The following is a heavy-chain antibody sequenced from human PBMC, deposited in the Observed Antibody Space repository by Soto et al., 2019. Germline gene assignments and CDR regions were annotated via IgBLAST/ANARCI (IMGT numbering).Heavy chain of an antibody. CDR3: ARWGTTGGLDV. J-gene: IGHJ1*01. Sequence: QVKLVESGGGVVQPGTSLRVSCVGSGFTFRSYVIHWVRQAPGKGLGWVALTSYDGSDKYYGDSVRGRFTISRDNSRNTVDLQMDSLRLDDTALYYCARWGTTGGLDVWGQGTLVSVSS. V-gene: IGHV3-30*19. CDR2: TSYDGSDK. CDR1: GFTFRSYV. D-gene: IGHD3-16*01.